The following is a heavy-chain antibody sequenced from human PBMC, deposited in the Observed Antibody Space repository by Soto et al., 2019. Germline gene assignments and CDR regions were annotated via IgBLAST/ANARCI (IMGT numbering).Heavy chain of an antibody. CDR3: ARDRLSYYDSSGYYYAPSRVYYYGMDV. CDR2: ISSSGTTT. J-gene: IGHJ6*02. V-gene: IGHV3-11*01. CDR1: GFTFSDYY. Sequence: PGGSLRLSCAASGFTFSDYYMSWIRQAPGKGLEWVSYISSSGTTTYYADSVKGRFTISRDNSKNTLYLQMNSLRAEDTAVYYCARDRLSYYDSSGYYYAPSRVYYYGMDVWGQGTTVTVSS. D-gene: IGHD3-22*01.